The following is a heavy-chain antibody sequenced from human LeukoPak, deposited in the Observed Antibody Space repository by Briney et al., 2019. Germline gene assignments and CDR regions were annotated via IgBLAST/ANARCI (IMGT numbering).Heavy chain of an antibody. J-gene: IGHJ6*03. CDR2: IIPIFGTA. CDR3: ARGPQYYDILTDQAQKDAVDYYYYYMDV. CDR1: GGTFSSYA. V-gene: IGHV1-69*05. Sequence: VASVKVSCKASGGTFSSYAISWVRQAPGQGLEWMGRIIPIFGTANYAQKLQGRVTITTDESTSTAYMELSSLRSEDTAVYYCARGPQYYDILTDQAQKDAVDYYYYYMDVWGKGTTVTVSS. D-gene: IGHD3-9*01.